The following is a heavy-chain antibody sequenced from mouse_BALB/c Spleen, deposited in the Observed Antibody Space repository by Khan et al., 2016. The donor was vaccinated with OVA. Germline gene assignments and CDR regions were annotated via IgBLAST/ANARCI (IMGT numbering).Heavy chain of an antibody. CDR2: INPSSGYT. V-gene: IGHV1-4*01. J-gene: IGHJ2*01. CDR1: GYTFTSYT. D-gene: IGHD3-1*01. Sequence: QVQLQQSGAELVKPGASVKMSCKASGYTFTSYTMHWVKQRPGQGLEWIGYINPSSGYTKYNQKFKDKATLTADKSSSTAYMQLSSLTSEDSAGYYCARKSTRAYYWGQGTTLTVSS. CDR3: ARKSTRAYY.